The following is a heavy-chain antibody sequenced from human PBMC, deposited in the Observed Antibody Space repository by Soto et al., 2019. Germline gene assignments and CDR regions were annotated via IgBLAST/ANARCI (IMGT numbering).Heavy chain of an antibody. Sequence: EVQLLESGGGLVQPGGSLRLSCVVSGFTFSNYGMNWVRQAPGKGLEWVSGISGSGGDTYYVDSVRGRFTISRDNSKNTLYLQMDSLRAEDTAVYYCAKDMDASWSGYYLRGYFDLWGRGTLVTVS. CDR2: ISGSGGDT. V-gene: IGHV3-23*01. CDR3: AKDMDASWSGYYLRGYFDL. D-gene: IGHD3-3*01. J-gene: IGHJ2*01. CDR1: GFTFSNYG.